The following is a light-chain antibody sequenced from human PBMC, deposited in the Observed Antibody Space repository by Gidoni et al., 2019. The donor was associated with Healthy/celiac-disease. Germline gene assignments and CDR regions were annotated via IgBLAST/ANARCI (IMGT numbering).Light chain of an antibody. J-gene: IGKJ4*01. CDR1: QEISNY. CDR3: QQYDNLPALT. Sequence: IQMTQSPSSLSASVGDRVTIPCQASQEISNYLNWYQQKPGKAPKLLIYDESNLETGVPSRFSGSGSGTDFTFTISSLQPEDIATYYCQQYDNLPALTFGGGTKVEIK. CDR2: DES. V-gene: IGKV1-33*01.